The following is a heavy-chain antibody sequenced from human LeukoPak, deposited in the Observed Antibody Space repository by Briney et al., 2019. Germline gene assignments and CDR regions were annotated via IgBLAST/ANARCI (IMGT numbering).Heavy chain of an antibody. D-gene: IGHD3-16*01. CDR1: GFTFSTYG. CDR2: ISGSGGST. Sequence: PGGSLRLSCAASGFTFSTYGLSWVRQAPGKGLEWVSSISGSGGSTHYADSVKGRFTISRDNYNDILYLQMNSLRAEDTAIYFCAKKGELITPKYYHYYYMDVWGKGTTVTISS. CDR3: AKKGELITPKYYHYYYMDV. J-gene: IGHJ6*03. V-gene: IGHV3-23*01.